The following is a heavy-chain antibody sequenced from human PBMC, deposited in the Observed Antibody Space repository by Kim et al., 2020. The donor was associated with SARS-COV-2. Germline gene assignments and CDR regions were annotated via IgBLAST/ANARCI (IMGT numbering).Heavy chain of an antibody. Sequence: HAGSYKYYVHPVKGRFTISRDNAKNSLYLQMNSLRAEDTAIYYCERELTYWGQGTLVTVSS. CDR3: ERELTY. J-gene: IGHJ4*02. CDR2: HAGSYK. V-gene: IGHV3-7*03.